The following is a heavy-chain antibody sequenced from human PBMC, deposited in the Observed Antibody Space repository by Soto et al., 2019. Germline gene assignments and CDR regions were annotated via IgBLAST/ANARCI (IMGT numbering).Heavy chain of an antibody. CDR3: ARDQLNIWFGELLSERYFDY. CDR2: ISCGGSSK. J-gene: IGHJ4*02. CDR1: GFTFSSYA. Sequence: GGSLRLSCAASGFTFSSYAMRWVRQAPGKGLEWVAAISCGGSSKYYADSVKGRFTISRDNSKNTLYLQMNSLRAEDTAVYYCARDQLNIWFGELLSERYFDYWGQGTLVTVSS. V-gene: IGHV3-23*01. D-gene: IGHD3-10*01.